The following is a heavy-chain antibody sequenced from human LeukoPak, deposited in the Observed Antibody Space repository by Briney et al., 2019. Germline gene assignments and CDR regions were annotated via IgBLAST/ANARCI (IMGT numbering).Heavy chain of an antibody. J-gene: IGHJ4*02. CDR1: GGSISGSNYC. CDR2: IYYSGST. Sequence: SETLSLTCTVSGGSISGSNYCWGWIRQPPGKGLACIGSIYYSGSTYYNPSLKSRVTISVDTSKNQFSLRLSSVTAADTAVYYCARQSSNGWSTFDYWGQGTLVTVSS. V-gene: IGHV4-39*01. CDR3: ARQSSNGWSTFDY. D-gene: IGHD6-19*01.